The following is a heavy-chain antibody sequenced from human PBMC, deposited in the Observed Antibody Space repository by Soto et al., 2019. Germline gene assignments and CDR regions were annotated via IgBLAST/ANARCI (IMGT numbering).Heavy chain of an antibody. D-gene: IGHD3-9*01. J-gene: IGHJ4*02. CDR1: GGSISSGGYY. CDR3: ARADILTGYPTYYFDY. CDR2: IYYSGST. V-gene: IGHV4-31*03. Sequence: QVQLQESGPGLVKPSQTLSLTCTVSGGSISSGGYYWSWIRQHPGKGLEWIGYIYYSGSTYYNPSLKSRVTISVDTSKNQFSLKLSSVTAADTAVYYCARADILTGYPTYYFDYWGQGTLVTVSS.